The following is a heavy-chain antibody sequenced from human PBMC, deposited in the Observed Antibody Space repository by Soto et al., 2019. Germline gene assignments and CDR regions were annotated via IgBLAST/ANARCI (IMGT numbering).Heavy chain of an antibody. J-gene: IGHJ4*02. CDR2: IYYSGST. D-gene: IGHD3-10*01. V-gene: IGHV4-59*01. CDR1: GGSISSYY. Sequence: SETLSLTCTVSGGSISSYYWSWIRQPPGKGLEWIGYIYYSGSTNYNPSLKSRVTISVDTSKNQFSLKLSSVTAADTAVYYCARVIDRIWFGELTFDYWGQGTLVTVSS. CDR3: ARVIDRIWFGELTFDY.